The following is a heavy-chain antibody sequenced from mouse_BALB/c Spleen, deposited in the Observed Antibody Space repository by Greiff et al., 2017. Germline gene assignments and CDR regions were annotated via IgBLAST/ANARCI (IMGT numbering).Heavy chain of an antibody. Sequence: EVKVEESGGGLVQPGGSMKLSCVASGFTFSNYWMNWVRQSPEKGLEWVAEIRLKSNNYATHYAESVKGRFTISRDDSKSSVYLQMNNLRAEDTGIYYCTRDYGNYWGQGTTLTVSS. CDR2: IRLKSNNYAT. CDR1: GFTFSNYW. J-gene: IGHJ2*01. D-gene: IGHD2-1*01. V-gene: IGHV6-6*02. CDR3: TRDYGNY.